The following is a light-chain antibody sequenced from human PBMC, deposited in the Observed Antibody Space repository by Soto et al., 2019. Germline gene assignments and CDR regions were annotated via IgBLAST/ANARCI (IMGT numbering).Light chain of an antibody. CDR1: QSVPGNY. J-gene: IGKJ1*01. V-gene: IGKV3-20*01. CDR2: GAS. CDR3: HQYTSPPWT. Sequence: EIVLTQSPGTLSLSPGERATLSCRASQSVPGNYLAWFQQKPGQAPRLLIYGASSRAPAIPDRFSGSGSGKDFTPTISRLGHEDFAVYYCHQYTSPPWTLGQGTRVETK.